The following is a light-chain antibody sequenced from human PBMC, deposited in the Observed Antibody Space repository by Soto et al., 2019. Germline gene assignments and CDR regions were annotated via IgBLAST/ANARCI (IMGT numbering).Light chain of an antibody. CDR3: SSYPSSQAYV. CDR1: GSDVGDYDY. V-gene: IGLV2-14*01. Sequence: QSVLTQPASVSGSPGESITISCTGTGSDVGDYDYVSWYQHHPGKAPKLMIYEVSNRPSGVSNRFSGSKSGNTASLTISGLQAEDEADYFCSSYPSSQAYVFGTGTKVTVL. J-gene: IGLJ1*01. CDR2: EVS.